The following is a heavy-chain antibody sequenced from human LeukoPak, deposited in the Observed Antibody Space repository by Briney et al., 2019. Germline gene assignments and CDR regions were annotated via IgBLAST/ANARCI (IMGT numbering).Heavy chain of an antibody. V-gene: IGHV4-4*07. CDR2: VYSSGVG. J-gene: IGHJ4*02. Sequence: SETLSLTCTVSGGSITGYYWNWIRQPAGQGLEWLGRVYSSGVGNYNPSLTSRVTMSVDTSKNQYSLKLTSLTAADTAVYYCAREEFLNDIDSSGYFVYWGQGTLVTVSS. CDR1: GGSITGYY. CDR3: AREEFLNDIDSSGYFVY. D-gene: IGHD3-22*01.